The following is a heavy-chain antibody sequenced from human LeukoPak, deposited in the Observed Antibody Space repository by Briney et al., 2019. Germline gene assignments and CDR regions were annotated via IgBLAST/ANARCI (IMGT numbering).Heavy chain of an antibody. Sequence: PGGSLRLSCAASGFTFSTYAMNWVRQAAGEGLEWVSSIGGSSTSLYYADSLKGRFTISRDNAKNSLYLQLNSLRVEDTAMYYCARESGGDLGEAFDIWGQGTMVTVSS. CDR2: IGGSSTSL. V-gene: IGHV3-21*01. CDR1: GFTFSTYA. D-gene: IGHD1-26*01. J-gene: IGHJ3*02. CDR3: ARESGGDLGEAFDI.